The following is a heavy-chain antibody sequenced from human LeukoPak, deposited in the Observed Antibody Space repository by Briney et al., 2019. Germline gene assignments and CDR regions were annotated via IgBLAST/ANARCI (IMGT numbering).Heavy chain of an antibody. CDR2: IASDGSST. Sequence: GGSLRLSCAAPGFTFSSYWMNWVRQAPGKGLVWVSRIASDGSSTTYADSVKGRFSISRDNAKNTLYLQMNSLRVEDTAVYYCARGRPHGNDYWGQGTLVTVSS. J-gene: IGHJ4*02. CDR3: ARGRPHGNDY. CDR1: GFTFSSYW. D-gene: IGHD4-23*01. V-gene: IGHV3-74*01.